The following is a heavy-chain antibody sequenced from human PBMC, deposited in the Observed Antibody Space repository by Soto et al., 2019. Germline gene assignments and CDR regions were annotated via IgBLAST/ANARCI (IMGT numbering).Heavy chain of an antibody. CDR2: IFSNDDK. J-gene: IGHJ5*02. Sequence: QVTLKESGPVLVKPTETLTLTCTVSGLSLSNGKLGVSWIRQPPGKALEWLAHIFSNDDKSYSTSLRSRVTISKDPTRSQVVLTMTNMDPLDSATYYCALIKDCSRTDCYLASFDPWGQGTLVTVSS. D-gene: IGHD2-2*01. CDR3: ALIKDCSRTDCYLASFDP. CDR1: GLSLSNGKLG. V-gene: IGHV2-26*01.